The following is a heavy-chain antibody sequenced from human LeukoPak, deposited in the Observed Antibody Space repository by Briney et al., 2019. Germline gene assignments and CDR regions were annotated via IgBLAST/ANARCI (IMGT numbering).Heavy chain of an antibody. CDR2: ISGSGGST. CDR3: AKVLAYYFDY. V-gene: IGHV3-23*01. J-gene: IGHJ4*02. CDR1: GFSFSSFW. Sequence: GGSLRLSCATSGFSFSSFWMSWVRQAPGKGLEWVSAISGSGGSTYYADSVKGRFTISRDDSKNTLYLQMNSLRAEDTAVYYCAKVLAYYFDYWGQGTLVTVSS.